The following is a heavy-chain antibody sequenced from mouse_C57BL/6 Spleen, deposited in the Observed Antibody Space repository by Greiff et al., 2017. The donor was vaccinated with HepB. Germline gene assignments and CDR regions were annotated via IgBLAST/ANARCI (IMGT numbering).Heavy chain of an antibody. V-gene: IGHV1-62-2*01. CDR1: GYTFTEYT. CDR3: ARQEGIYDGSAWFAY. Sequence: VKLMESGAELVKPGASVKLSCKASGYTFTEYTIHWVKQRSGQGLEWIGWFYPGSGSIKYNEKFKDKATLTADKSSSTVYMELSRLTSEDSAVYFCARQEGIYDGSAWFAYWGQGTLVTVSA. D-gene: IGHD2-3*01. J-gene: IGHJ3*01. CDR2: FYPGSGSI.